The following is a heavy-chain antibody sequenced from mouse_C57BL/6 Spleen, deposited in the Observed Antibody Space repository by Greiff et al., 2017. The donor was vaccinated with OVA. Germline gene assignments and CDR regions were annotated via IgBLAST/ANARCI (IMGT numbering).Heavy chain of an antibody. CDR1: GFTFTDYY. V-gene: IGHV7-3*01. D-gene: IGHD2-4*01. J-gene: IGHJ3*01. CDR3: ARYDYLFAY. Sequence: EVKVVESGGGLVQPGGSLSLSCAASGFTFTDYYMSWVRQPPGKALEWLGFIRNKANGYTTEYSASVKGRFTISRDNSQSILYLQMNALRAEDSATYYCARYDYLFAYWGQGTLVTVSA. CDR2: IRNKANGYTT.